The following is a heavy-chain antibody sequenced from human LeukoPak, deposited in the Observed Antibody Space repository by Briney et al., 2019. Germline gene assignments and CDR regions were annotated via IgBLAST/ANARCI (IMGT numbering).Heavy chain of an antibody. D-gene: IGHD2-15*01. V-gene: IGHV3-11*04. CDR3: ASGGYCSGGSCYY. CDR1: GSTFRDYY. Sequence: GGSLRLSCAASGSTFRDYYMSWIRQAPGKGLEWVSYISSSGGSIYYTDSVKGRFTISRDNANKLLYLEMDSRRAEDTAMYYCASGGYCSGGSCYYWGLGTLVTVSS. CDR2: ISSSGGSI. J-gene: IGHJ4*02.